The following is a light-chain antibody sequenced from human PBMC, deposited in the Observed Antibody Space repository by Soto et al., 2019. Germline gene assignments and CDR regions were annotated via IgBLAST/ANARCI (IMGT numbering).Light chain of an antibody. CDR3: RQDYSYPRT. CDR2: ATS. V-gene: IGKV1-6*01. CDR1: QDIRTE. Sequence: AIQMTQSPSSLSASVGDRVTITCRASQDIRTELGWYQQKPGNAPKLLIYATSLLQSGVPSRFSGIGSGTDFTLTISSLQPEDFATYYCRQDYSYPRTFGQGTKVEIK. J-gene: IGKJ1*01.